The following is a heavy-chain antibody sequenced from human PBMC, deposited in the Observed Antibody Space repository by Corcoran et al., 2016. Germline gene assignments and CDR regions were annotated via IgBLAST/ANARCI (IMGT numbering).Heavy chain of an antibody. Sequence: QVQLVESGGGVVQPGRSLRLSCAASGFTFSSYGMHWVRQAPGKGLEWVAVISYDGSNKYYADSVKGRFTISRDNSKNTLYLQMNSLRAEDTAVYYCAKVGGYGSSPTDYWGHGTLVTVSS. J-gene: IGHJ4*01. V-gene: IGHV3-30*18. CDR1: GFTFSSYG. D-gene: IGHD6-13*01. CDR2: ISYDGSNK. CDR3: AKVGGYGSSPTDY.